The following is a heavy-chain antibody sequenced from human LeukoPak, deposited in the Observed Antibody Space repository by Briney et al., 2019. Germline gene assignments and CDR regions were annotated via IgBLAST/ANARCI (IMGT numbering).Heavy chain of an antibody. V-gene: IGHV4-59*01. CDR2: IYYSGST. J-gene: IGHJ4*02. CDR3: ARAHNYDFWSGYPYYFDY. Sequence: SETLSLTCTVSGGSISSYYWSWIRQPPGKGLEWIGYIYYSGSTNYNPSLKSRVTISVDTSKNQFSLKLSSVTAADTAVYYCARAHNYDFWSGYPYYFDYWGQGTLVTVSS. CDR1: GGSISSYY. D-gene: IGHD3-3*01.